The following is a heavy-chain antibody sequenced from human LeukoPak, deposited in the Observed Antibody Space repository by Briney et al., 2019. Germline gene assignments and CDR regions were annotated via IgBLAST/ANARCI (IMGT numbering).Heavy chain of an antibody. CDR1: GYTFTSNY. CDR3: ARAWGPPGPYGMDV. D-gene: IGHD3-16*01. V-gene: IGHV1-46*01. CDR2: IYPRDGST. Sequence: ASVKVSCKASGYTFTSNYIHWVRQAPGQGLEWMGMIYPRDGSTSYAQKFQGRVTVTRDTSTSTAYMELSSLRSEDTAVYYCARAWGPPGPYGMDVWGQGTTVTVSS. J-gene: IGHJ6*02.